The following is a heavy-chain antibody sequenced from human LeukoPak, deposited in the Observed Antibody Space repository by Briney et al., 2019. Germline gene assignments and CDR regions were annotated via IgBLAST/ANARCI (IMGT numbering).Heavy chain of an antibody. V-gene: IGHV3-23*01. Sequence: GGSLRLSCTVSGFTFSSYAMNWVRQAPGKGLEWVSIISASASSTYYADSVKGRFTISRDNSKNTMYLQMNSLRDEDTAVYYCARAYSGGGIVVVPAANWGQGTLVTVSS. CDR1: GFTFSSYA. CDR2: ISASASST. CDR3: ARAYSGGGIVVVPAAN. J-gene: IGHJ4*02. D-gene: IGHD2-2*01.